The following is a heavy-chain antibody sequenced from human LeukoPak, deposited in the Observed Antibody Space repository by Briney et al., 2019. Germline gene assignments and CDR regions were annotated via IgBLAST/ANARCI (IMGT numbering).Heavy chain of an antibody. V-gene: IGHV2-70*11. CDR2: IDWDDDK. D-gene: IGHD3-22*01. Sequence: ESGPALVKPTQTLTLTCTFSGFSLSTSGMCVSWIRQPPGKALEWLARIDWDDDKYYSTSLKTRLTISKDTSKNQVVLTMTNMDPVDTATYYCARTYYYDSSGYYYRYYFDYWGQGTLVTVSS. CDR1: GFSLSTSGMC. CDR3: ARTYYYDSSGYYYRYYFDY. J-gene: IGHJ4*02.